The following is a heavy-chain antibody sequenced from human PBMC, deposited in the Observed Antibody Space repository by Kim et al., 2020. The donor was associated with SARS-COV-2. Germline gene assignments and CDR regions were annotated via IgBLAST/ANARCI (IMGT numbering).Heavy chain of an antibody. CDR2: INAGNGNT. V-gene: IGHV1-3*01. Sequence: ASVKVSCKASGYTFTSYAMHWVRQAPGQRLEWMGWINAGNGNTKYSQKFQGRVTITRDTSASTAYMELSSLRSEDTAVYYCAREYGSGWYFVGHRGRGMDVWGQGTTVTVSS. D-gene: IGHD6-19*01. J-gene: IGHJ6*02. CDR1: GYTFTSYA. CDR3: AREYGSGWYFVGHRGRGMDV.